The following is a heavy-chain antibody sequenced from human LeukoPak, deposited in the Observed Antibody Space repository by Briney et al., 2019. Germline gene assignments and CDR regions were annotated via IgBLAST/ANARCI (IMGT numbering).Heavy chain of an antibody. V-gene: IGHV4-4*08. D-gene: IGHD6-13*01. CDR1: GASMSDHY. Sequence: SETLSLTCTVSGASMSDHYWSWIRQSPGKGLEWIGDVCGSGTTNYNPSPNGRLTMTVDTTKNHFSLKLTYVTPADTAVYDCATRPGGSRWYGVFDFWSWGTLVTVSS. J-gene: IGHJ4*02. CDR3: ATRPGGSRWYGVFDF. CDR2: VCGSGTT.